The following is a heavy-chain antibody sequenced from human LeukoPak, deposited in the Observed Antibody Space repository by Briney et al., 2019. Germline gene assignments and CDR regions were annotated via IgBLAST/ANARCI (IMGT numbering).Heavy chain of an antibody. CDR3: ARGKMATITDAFDI. V-gene: IGHV3-33*01. CDR1: GFTFSSYG. D-gene: IGHD5-24*01. J-gene: IGHJ3*02. Sequence: PGRSRRLSCAASGFTFSSYGMHWVRQAPGKGLEWVAVIWYDGSNKYYADSVKGRFTISRDNSKNTLYLQMNSLRAEDTAVYYCARGKMATITDAFDIWGQGTMVTVSS. CDR2: IWYDGSNK.